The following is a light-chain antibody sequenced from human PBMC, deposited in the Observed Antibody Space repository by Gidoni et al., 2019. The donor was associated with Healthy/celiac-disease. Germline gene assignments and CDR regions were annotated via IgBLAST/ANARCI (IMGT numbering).Light chain of an antibody. Sequence: QSALTQPPSASLSPGQSVTISCTGTSSDVGGSNYVSWYQQHPGKAPKLMIYEVSKRPSGVPDRFSGLQAEDETDYYCSSYAGSNNLVFGGGTKLTVL. CDR3: SSYAGSNNLV. CDR2: EVS. J-gene: IGLJ2*01. V-gene: IGLV2-8*01. CDR1: SSDVGGSNY.